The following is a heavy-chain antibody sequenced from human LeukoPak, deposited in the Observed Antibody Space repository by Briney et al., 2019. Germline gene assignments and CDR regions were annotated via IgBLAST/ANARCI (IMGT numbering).Heavy chain of an antibody. V-gene: IGHV3-23*01. J-gene: IGHJ4*02. Sequence: GGSLRLSCAASGLTFSSYAMSWVRQAPGKGLEWVSAISGSGGSTYYADSVKGRFTISRDNSKNTLYLQMNSLRAEDTAVYYCAKDMGADGSGSYSHFDYWGQGTLVTVSS. D-gene: IGHD3-10*01. CDR3: AKDMGADGSGSYSHFDY. CDR1: GLTFSSYA. CDR2: ISGSGGST.